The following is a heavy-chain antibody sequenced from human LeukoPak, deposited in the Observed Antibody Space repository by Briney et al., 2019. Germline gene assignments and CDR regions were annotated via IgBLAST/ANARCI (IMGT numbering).Heavy chain of an antibody. CDR3: AKGGGYSYGADAFDI. Sequence: QPGGSLRLSCAASGFTFSNYAMSCVRQAPGKGLEWVSAISGSGGSTYYADSVKGRFTISRDNSKNTLYLQMNSLRAEDTAVYYCAKGGGYSYGADAFDIWGQGTMVSVSS. CDR2: ISGSGGST. D-gene: IGHD5-18*01. J-gene: IGHJ3*02. V-gene: IGHV3-23*01. CDR1: GFTFSNYA.